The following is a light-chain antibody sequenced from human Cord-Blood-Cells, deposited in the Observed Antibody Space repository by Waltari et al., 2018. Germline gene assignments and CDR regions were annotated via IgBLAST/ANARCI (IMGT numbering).Light chain of an antibody. J-gene: IGLJ1*01. CDR3: SSYTSSSTLV. V-gene: IGLV2-14*01. CDR1: SSDAGGYNY. CDR2: DVS. Sequence: QSALTQPASVSGSPGQSITLPCTGTSSDAGGYNYVSWYQQHPGKAPKLMIYDVSNRPSGVSNRFSGSKSGNTASLTISGLQAEDEADYYCSSYTSSSTLVFGTGTKVTVL.